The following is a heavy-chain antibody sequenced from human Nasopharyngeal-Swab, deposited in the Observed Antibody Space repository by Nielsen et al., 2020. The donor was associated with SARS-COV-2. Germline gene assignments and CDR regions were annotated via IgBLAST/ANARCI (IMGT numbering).Heavy chain of an antibody. D-gene: IGHD6-13*01. V-gene: IGHV4-34*01. CDR2: INHSGST. CDR3: ARDYSSSWFFDY. CDR1: GGSFSGYY. J-gene: IGHJ4*02. Sequence: SETLSLTCAVYGGSFSGYYWSWIRQPPGKGLEWIGEINHSGSTNYNPSLKSRVTISVDTSKNQFSLKLSSVTAADTAVYYCARDYSSSWFFDYWDQGTLVTVSS.